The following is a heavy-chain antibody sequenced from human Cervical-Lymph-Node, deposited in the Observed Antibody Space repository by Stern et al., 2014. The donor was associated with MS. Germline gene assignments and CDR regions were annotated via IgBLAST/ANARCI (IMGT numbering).Heavy chain of an antibody. CDR3: ARIYCSGDECYHSFDT. J-gene: IGHJ4*02. Sequence: VQLVESGAEVKKPGASVKVSCKASGYRFSTFYLHWLRQAPGQGLQWIGRIHRVSGANNSSQTLQGRLTMTRNSTITTAYLDLSGLRSDDTAVYYCARIYCSGDECYHSFDTWGQGTLVTVSS. CDR1: GYRFSTFY. D-gene: IGHD3-16*02. V-gene: IGHV1-2*06. CDR2: IHRVSGAN.